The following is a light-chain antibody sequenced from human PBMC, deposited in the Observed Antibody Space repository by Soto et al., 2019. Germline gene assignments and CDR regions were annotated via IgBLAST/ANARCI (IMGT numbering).Light chain of an antibody. CDR2: GAS. J-gene: IGKJ5*01. Sequence: EIVMTQSPGTLSLSRLDRGPLXCKASQSVSSRLAWYQQKPGQAPRLLISGASSRATGIPDRFSGSGSGTDFTLTISRLEPEDFALYYCQHYVERSPITFGQGTRLEIK. CDR3: QHYVERSPIT. CDR1: QSVSSR. V-gene: IGKV3-20*01.